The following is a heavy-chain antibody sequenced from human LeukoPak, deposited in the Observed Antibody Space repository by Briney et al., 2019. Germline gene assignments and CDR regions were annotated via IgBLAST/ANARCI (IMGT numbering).Heavy chain of an antibody. D-gene: IGHD2-15*01. CDR1: GGSVSSGSYY. Sequence: SETLSLTCTVSGGSVSSGSYYWSWIRQPPGKGLEWIGYIYYSGSTNYNPSLKSRVTISVDTSKNQFSLKLSSVTAADTAVYYCARDLPAYCSGGSCYSFAFDIWGQGTMVTVSS. J-gene: IGHJ3*02. CDR2: IYYSGST. V-gene: IGHV4-61*01. CDR3: ARDLPAYCSGGSCYSFAFDI.